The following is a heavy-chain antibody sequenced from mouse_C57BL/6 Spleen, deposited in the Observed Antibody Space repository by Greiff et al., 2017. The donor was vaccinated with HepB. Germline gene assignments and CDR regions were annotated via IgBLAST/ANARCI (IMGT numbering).Heavy chain of an antibody. Sequence: QVQLKQPGTELVKPGASVKLSCKASGYTFTSYWMHWVKQRPGQGLEWIGNINPSNGGTNYNEKFKSKATLTVDKSSSTAYTQLSRLTSEDSAVYYCARLYYGSSYGYFDVWGTGTTVTVSS. J-gene: IGHJ1*03. D-gene: IGHD1-1*01. CDR1: GYTFTSYW. V-gene: IGHV1-53*01. CDR2: INPSNGGT. CDR3: ARLYYGSSYGYFDV.